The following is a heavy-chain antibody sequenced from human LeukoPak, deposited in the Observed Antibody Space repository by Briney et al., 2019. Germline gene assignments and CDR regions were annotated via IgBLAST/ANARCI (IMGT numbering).Heavy chain of an antibody. CDR2: INWNGGST. Sequence: PGGSLRLSCAASGFTFDDYGMSWVRQAPGKGLEWVSGINWNGGSTGYADSVKGRFTISRDNAKNSLYLQMNSLRAEDTALYYCARDSSTSWYYYYYYMDVWGKGTTVTVSS. V-gene: IGHV3-20*04. CDR1: GFTFDDYG. D-gene: IGHD2-2*01. CDR3: ARDSSTSWYYYYYYMDV. J-gene: IGHJ6*03.